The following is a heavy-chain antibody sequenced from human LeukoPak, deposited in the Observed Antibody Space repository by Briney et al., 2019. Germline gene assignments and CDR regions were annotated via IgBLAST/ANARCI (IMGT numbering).Heavy chain of an antibody. CDR3: ARRVADSSGSDAFDI. D-gene: IGHD3-22*01. CDR1: GGSISSYY. J-gene: IGHJ3*02. Sequence: PSETLSLTCTVSGGSISSYYWSWIRQPPGKGLEWIGYIYYSGSTNYNPSLKSRVTISVDTSKNQFSLKLSSVTAADTAVYYCARRVADSSGSDAFDIWGQGTMVTVSS. V-gene: IGHV4-59*12. CDR2: IYYSGST.